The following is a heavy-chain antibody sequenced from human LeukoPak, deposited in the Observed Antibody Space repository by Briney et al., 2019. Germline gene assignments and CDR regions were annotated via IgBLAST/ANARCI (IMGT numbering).Heavy chain of an antibody. CDR3: ARHHNWNYDY. J-gene: IGHJ4*02. CDR2: AYYSGST. D-gene: IGHD1-20*01. CDR1: GGSISSYY. Sequence: SETLSLTCTVSGGSISSYYWSWIQQPPGKGLEWIGYAYYSGSTNYNPSLKSRVTISVDTSKNQFSLRLSSVTAADTAVYYCARHHNWNYDYWGQGTLVTVSS. V-gene: IGHV4-59*08.